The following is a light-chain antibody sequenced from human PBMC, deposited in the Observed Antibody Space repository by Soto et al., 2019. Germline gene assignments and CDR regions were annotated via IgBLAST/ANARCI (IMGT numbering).Light chain of an antibody. J-gene: IGKJ1*01. CDR1: QGISSY. CDR3: QQYNTFWT. Sequence: DIQMTQSPSTLSGSVGDRVTITCRASQGISSYLAWYQQKPGKAPKLLIYAASTLQSGVPSRFSGSGSGTDFTLTISCLQPDDFATYYCQQYNTFWTFGQGTKVDI. V-gene: IGKV1-9*01. CDR2: AAS.